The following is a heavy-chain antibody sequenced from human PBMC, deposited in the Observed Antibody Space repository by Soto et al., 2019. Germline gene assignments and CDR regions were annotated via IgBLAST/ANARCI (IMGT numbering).Heavy chain of an antibody. CDR1: GLTFSIYA. J-gene: IGHJ6*02. Sequence: GGSLRLSCVASGLTFSIYAMSWVRQAPGKGLEWVAVISYDGSNKYYADSVKGRFTISRDNSKNTLYLQMNSLRAEDTAVYYCARSFSGSYYYGMDVWGQGTTVTVSS. V-gene: IGHV3-30-3*01. CDR3: ARSFSGSYYYGMDV. CDR2: ISYDGSNK. D-gene: IGHD1-26*01.